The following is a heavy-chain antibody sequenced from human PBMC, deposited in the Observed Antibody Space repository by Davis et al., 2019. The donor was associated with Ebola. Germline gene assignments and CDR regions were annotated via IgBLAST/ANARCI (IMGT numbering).Heavy chain of an antibody. V-gene: IGHV3-7*01. CDR2: IKEDGSEK. CDR3: TRDPPYSSSWYVAI. Sequence: GESLKISCAASGFTFRSYWMSWVRQAPGKGLEWVAKIKEDGSEKLEVDSVKGRFTISRDNAKNSLYLQMNSLRAEDTAVYYCTRDPPYSSSWYVAIWGQGTLVTVSS. D-gene: IGHD6-13*01. J-gene: IGHJ4*02. CDR1: GFTFRSYW.